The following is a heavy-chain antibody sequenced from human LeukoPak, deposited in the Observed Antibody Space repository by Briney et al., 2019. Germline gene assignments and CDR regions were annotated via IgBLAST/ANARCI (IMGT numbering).Heavy chain of an antibody. J-gene: IGHJ3*02. CDR3: ANADFWSGYFVALVAFDI. V-gene: IGHV3-30*02. CDR2: IRYDGSNK. Sequence: PVGSLRLSCAASGFTFSGYGMHWVRQAPGKGREWVAFIRYDGSNKYYADSVKGRFTISRDNSKNTLYLQMNSLRAEDTAVYYCANADFWSGYFVALVAFDIWGQGTMVTVSS. D-gene: IGHD3-3*01. CDR1: GFTFSGYG.